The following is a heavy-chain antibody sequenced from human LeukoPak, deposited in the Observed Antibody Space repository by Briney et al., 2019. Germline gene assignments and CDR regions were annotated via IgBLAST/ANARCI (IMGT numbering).Heavy chain of an antibody. CDR1: GFTFNSNG. D-gene: IGHD3-22*01. Sequence: GGSLRLSCAASGFTFNSNGMHWVRQAPGKGLEGVALIWYDGSNKYYADSVKGRFTISRDNSKNTLYLQMDSLRAEDTAVYYCAKAGDNSGYYPAFYYYMDVWGKGTTVTVSS. CDR3: AKAGDNSGYYPAFYYYMDV. V-gene: IGHV3-33*06. CDR2: IWYDGSNK. J-gene: IGHJ6*03.